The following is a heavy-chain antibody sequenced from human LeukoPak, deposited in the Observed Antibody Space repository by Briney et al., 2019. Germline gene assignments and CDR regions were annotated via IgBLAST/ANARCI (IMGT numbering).Heavy chain of an antibody. J-gene: IGHJ6*04. CDR3: ARHGIVVVPAALDA. Sequence: SETLSLTCTVSGGSISSYYWSWIRQPPGKGLGWIGYIYTSGSTNYNPSLKSRVTISVDTSKNQFSLKLSSVTAADTAVYYCARHGIVVVPAALDAWGKGTTVTVSS. CDR1: GGSISSYY. D-gene: IGHD2-2*01. V-gene: IGHV4-4*09. CDR2: IYTSGST.